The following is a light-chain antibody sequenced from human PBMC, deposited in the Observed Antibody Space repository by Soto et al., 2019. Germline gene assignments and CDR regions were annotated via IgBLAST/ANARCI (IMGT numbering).Light chain of an antibody. Sequence: EIVMTQSPATLSVSPGERATLSCRASQSVSSNLAWYQQKPGQAPRLLIYDASTTATGIPARFSGSGSGTEFTLTISSLQSEDFAVYYCQQYNNWGTFGQGTKVEIK. CDR3: QQYNNWGT. CDR2: DAS. CDR1: QSVSSN. J-gene: IGKJ1*01. V-gene: IGKV3-15*01.